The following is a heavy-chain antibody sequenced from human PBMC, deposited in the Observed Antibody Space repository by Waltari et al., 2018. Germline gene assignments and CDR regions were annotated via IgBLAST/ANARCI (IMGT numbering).Heavy chain of an antibody. CDR2: IYYSGST. J-gene: IGHJ6*02. D-gene: IGHD3-9*01. CDR3: ARQGGYDILTGYYEDYYGMDV. V-gene: IGHV4-39*01. CDR1: GGSISSSSYY. Sequence: QLQLQESGPGLVKPSETLSLTCTVSGGSISSSSYYWGWIRQPPGKGLEWIGSIYYSGSTYYNPSLKSRVTISVDTSKNQFSLKLSSVTAADTAVYYCARQGGYDILTGYYEDYYGMDVWGQGTTVTVSS.